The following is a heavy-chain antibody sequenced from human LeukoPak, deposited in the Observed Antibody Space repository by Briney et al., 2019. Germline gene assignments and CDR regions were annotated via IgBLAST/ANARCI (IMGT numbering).Heavy chain of an antibody. CDR3: ARSGVSGSYPTPYYYYGMDV. J-gene: IGHJ6*02. Sequence: SVKVSCKASGGTFSSYAISWVRQAPGQGLEWMGRIIPILGIANYAQKFQGRVTITADKSTSTAYMELSSLRSEDTAVYYCARSGVSGSYPTPYYYYGMDVWGQGTTVTVSS. CDR2: IIPILGIA. CDR1: GGTFSSYA. D-gene: IGHD1-26*01. V-gene: IGHV1-69*04.